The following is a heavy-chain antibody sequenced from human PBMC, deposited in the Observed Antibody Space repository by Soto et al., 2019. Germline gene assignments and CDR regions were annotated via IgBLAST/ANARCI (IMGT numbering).Heavy chain of an antibody. Sequence: GGSLRLSCAASGFTFSTYSMNWVRQAPGKGLEWVSSVSSVSSFIFYSDSVKGRFTISRDNVKNSLYLHMDSLRAEDTAVYYCARGQCSGGSCYFDYWGQGTLVTVSS. J-gene: IGHJ4*02. V-gene: IGHV3-21*06. D-gene: IGHD2-15*01. CDR1: GFTFSTYS. CDR2: VSSVSSFI. CDR3: ARGQCSGGSCYFDY.